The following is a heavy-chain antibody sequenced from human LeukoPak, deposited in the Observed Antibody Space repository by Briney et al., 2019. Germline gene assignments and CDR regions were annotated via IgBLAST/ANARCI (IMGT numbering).Heavy chain of an antibody. CDR3: ARANYDYVWGSYRSYYFDY. J-gene: IGHJ4*02. CDR1: GFTFSSYW. D-gene: IGHD3-16*02. V-gene: IGHV3-7*01. CDR2: IKQDGSEK. Sequence: PGGSLRLSCAASGFTFSSYWMSWVRQAPGKGLEWVANIKQDGSEKYYVDSVKGRFTISRDNAKNSLYLQMNSLRAEDTAVYYCARANYDYVWGSYRSYYFDYWGQGTLVTVSS.